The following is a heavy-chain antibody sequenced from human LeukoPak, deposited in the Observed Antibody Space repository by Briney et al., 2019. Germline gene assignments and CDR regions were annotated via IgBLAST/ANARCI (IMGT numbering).Heavy chain of an antibody. Sequence: GASVKVSCKASGGTFSSYAISWVRQAPGQGLEWMGGIIPIFGTANYAQKFQGRVTITTDESTSTAYMELSSLRSEDTAVYYCATHTSPRDYFDYWGQGTLVTVSS. V-gene: IGHV1-69*05. CDR2: IIPIFGTA. J-gene: IGHJ4*02. D-gene: IGHD6-6*01. CDR3: ATHTSPRDYFDY. CDR1: GGTFSSYA.